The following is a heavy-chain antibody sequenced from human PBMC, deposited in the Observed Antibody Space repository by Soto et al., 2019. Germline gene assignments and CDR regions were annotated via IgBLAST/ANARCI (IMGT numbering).Heavy chain of an antibody. CDR3: ARDHREAKYGLDV. D-gene: IGHD1-26*01. CDR1: GDSVSSNSAT. CDR2: TYYRSKWYN. V-gene: IGHV6-1*01. J-gene: IGHJ6*02. Sequence: SQTLSLTCATSGDSVSSNSATWNWIRQSPSRGLEWLGRTYYRSKWYNDYAVSVRSRITISPDTSKNQFSLQLNSVTPEDAAVYYCARDHREAKYGLDVWGQGTTVTVSS.